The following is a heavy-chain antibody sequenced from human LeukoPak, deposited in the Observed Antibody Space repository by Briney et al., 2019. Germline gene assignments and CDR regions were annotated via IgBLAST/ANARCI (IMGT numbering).Heavy chain of an antibody. CDR3: AKDWGSVFGYFDY. V-gene: IGHV3-53*01. CDR1: GFIVSSNY. D-gene: IGHD3-10*01. CDR2: IYGDGRT. J-gene: IGHJ4*02. Sequence: TGGSLRLSCAASGFIVSSNYMSWVRQTPERGLEWVLIIYGDGRTYYADSLKGRFTISRDSSKNTLHLQMDDLRAEDTAVYYCAKDWGSVFGYFDYWGQGTLVTVSS.